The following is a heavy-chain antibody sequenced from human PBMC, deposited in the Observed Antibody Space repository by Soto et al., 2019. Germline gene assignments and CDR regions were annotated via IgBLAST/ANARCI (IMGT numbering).Heavy chain of an antibody. CDR3: ARDNRFWSGYYVY. Sequence: GGSLRLSCAASGFTFSSYWMSWVRQAPGKGLEWVANIKQDGSEKYYVDSVKGRFTISRDNAKNSLYLQMNSLRAEDTAVYYCARDNRFWSGYYVYWGQGTLVTVSS. CDR1: GFTFSSYW. CDR2: IKQDGSEK. J-gene: IGHJ4*02. V-gene: IGHV3-7*01. D-gene: IGHD3-3*01.